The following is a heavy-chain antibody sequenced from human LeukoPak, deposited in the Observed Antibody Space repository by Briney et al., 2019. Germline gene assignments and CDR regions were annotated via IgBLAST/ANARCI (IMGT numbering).Heavy chain of an antibody. CDR2: INPSGGST. CDR3: AREFSENARTYCFDY. D-gene: IGHD1-1*01. CDR1: GYTFTSYY. J-gene: IGHJ4*02. Sequence: ASVKVSCKASGYTFTSYYMHWVRQAPGQGLEWMGIINPSGGSTSYAQKFQGRVTMTRDTSTSTVYMELSSLRSEDTAVYYCAREFSENARTYCFDYWGQGTLVTVSS. V-gene: IGHV1-46*01.